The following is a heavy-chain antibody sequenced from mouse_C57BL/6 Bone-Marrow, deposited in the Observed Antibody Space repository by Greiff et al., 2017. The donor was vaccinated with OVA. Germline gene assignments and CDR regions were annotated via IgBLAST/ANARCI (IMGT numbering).Heavy chain of an antibody. J-gene: IGHJ2*01. CDR1: GYTFTSYW. CDR3: ARDYYGSSYGY. Sequence: QVQLQQPGAELVRPGTSVKLSCKASGYTFTSYWMHWVKQRPGQGLEWIGVIYPSDSYTNYNQKFKGKATLTVDTSSSTAYMQLSSLTSEDSAVYYCARDYYGSSYGYWGQGTTLTVSS. CDR2: IYPSDSYT. V-gene: IGHV1-59*01. D-gene: IGHD1-1*01.